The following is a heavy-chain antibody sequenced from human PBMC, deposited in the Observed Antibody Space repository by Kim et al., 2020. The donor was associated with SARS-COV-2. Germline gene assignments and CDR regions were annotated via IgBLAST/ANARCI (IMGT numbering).Heavy chain of an antibody. CDR3: IYFSGYASRHY. J-gene: IGHJ4*02. D-gene: IGHD2-15*01. CDR2: ISTYNGHT. V-gene: IGHV1-18*01. CDR1: GETYSLYG. Sequence: ASVKVSCKASGETYSLYGISWVRQVPGQGLEWVAWISTYNGHTEIAQKFQDRVTMTTDASVSTVYMDLRSLRSDDTAIYYCIYFSGYASRHYWGQGTPVTVSS.